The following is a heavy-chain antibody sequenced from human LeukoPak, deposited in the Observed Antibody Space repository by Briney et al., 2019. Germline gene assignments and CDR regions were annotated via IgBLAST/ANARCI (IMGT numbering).Heavy chain of an antibody. CDR3: ARAKFVGYCSGGSCYTRPTTYYYYGMDV. CDR2: INHSGST. D-gene: IGHD2-15*01. J-gene: IGHJ6*02. CDR1: GGSFSGCY. Sequence: SETLPLTCAVYGGSFSGCYWSWIRQPPGKGLEWIGEINHSGSTNYNPSLKSRVTISVDTSKNQFSLKLSSVTAADTAVYYCARAKFVGYCSGGSCYTRPTTYYYYGMDVWGQGTTVTVSS. V-gene: IGHV4-34*01.